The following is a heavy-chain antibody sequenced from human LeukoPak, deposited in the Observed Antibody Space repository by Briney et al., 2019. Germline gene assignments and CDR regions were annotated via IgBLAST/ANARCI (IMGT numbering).Heavy chain of an antibody. CDR2: ISGSGGST. CDR3: AKSSYYDSSGYYREYYFDY. J-gene: IGHJ4*02. D-gene: IGHD3-22*01. Sequence: GGSLRLSCAASGFTFSSYAMSWVRQAPGKGLEWVSGISGSGGSTYYADSVKGRFTISRDNSKNTLYLQMNSLRAEDTAAYYCAKSSYYDSSGYYREYYFDYWGPGTLVTVSS. V-gene: IGHV3-23*01. CDR1: GFTFSSYA.